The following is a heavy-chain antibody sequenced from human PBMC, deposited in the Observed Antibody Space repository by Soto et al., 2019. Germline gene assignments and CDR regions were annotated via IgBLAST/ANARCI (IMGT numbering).Heavy chain of an antibody. V-gene: IGHV2-5*02. CDR3: AHTRDSSGYYYAIGWFDP. CDR1: GFSLSTSGVG. CDR2: IYWDDDK. J-gene: IGHJ5*02. Sequence: QITLKESGPTLVKPTQTLTLTCTFSGFSLSTSGVGVGWIRQPPGKALEWLALIYWDDDKRYSPSLKSRLTITKDPPKTPVVITLTNMDPVDTATYYCAHTRDSSGYYYAIGWFDPWGQGTLVTVSS. D-gene: IGHD3-22*01.